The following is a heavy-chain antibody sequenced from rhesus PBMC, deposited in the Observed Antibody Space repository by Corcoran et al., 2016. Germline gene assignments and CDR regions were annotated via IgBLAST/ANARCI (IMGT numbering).Heavy chain of an antibody. CDR1: GGSISSNY. CDR3: ARDSVMYYYRGSYYSFSDY. CDR2: ISGSGGST. J-gene: IGHJ4*01. D-gene: IGHD3-16*01. Sequence: QLQESGPGLVKPSETLSLTCAVSGGSISSNYWSWIRQPPGKGLEWIGRISGSGGSTDYNPCLKSRVTSSTDTAKNQLSLKLGAVTAADTAVDYGARDSVMYYYRGSYYSFSDYWGQGVLVTGSS. V-gene: IGHV4-173*01.